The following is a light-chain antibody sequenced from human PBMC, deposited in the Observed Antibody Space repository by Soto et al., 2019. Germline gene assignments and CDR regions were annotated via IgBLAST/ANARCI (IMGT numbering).Light chain of an antibody. V-gene: IGLV7-46*01. Sequence: QAVVTQEPSLTVPPGGTVTLTCGSSTGAVTSGHYPYWFQQKPGQAPRTLIYDTSNKHSWTPARFSGSLLGGKAALTLSGAQPEDEAEYYCLLSYSGASYVFGTGTKSPS. CDR3: LLSYSGASYV. J-gene: IGLJ1*01. CDR2: DTS. CDR1: TGAVTSGHY.